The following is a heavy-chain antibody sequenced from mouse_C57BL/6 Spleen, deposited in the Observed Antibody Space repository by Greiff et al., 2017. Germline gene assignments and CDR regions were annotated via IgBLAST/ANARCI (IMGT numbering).Heavy chain of an antibody. Sequence: QVQLKQPGAELVRPGTSVKLSCKASGYTFTSYWMHWVKQRPGQGLEWIGVIDPSDSYTNYNQKFKGKATLTVDTSSSTSYMQLSSLTSEDSAVYCCARAEEDYAMDYWGQGTSVTVSS. J-gene: IGHJ4*01. CDR3: ARAEEDYAMDY. CDR2: IDPSDSYT. CDR1: GYTFTSYW. V-gene: IGHV1-59*01.